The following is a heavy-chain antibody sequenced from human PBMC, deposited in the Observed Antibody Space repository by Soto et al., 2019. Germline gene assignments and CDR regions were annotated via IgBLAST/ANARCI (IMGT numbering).Heavy chain of an antibody. Sequence: QVQLVQSGAEVKKPGSSVKVSCKASGGTFSSYAISWVRQAPGQGLEWMGGIIPIFGTANYVQKFQGRVTITEAESTSTAYMELSSLRAEDAAVSYCAREDRGGSSSGAYYYYGMDVWGQGTTVTVSS. V-gene: IGHV1-69*01. J-gene: IGHJ6*02. CDR2: IIPIFGTA. CDR1: GGTFSSYA. CDR3: AREDRGGSSSGAYYYYGMDV. D-gene: IGHD6-6*01.